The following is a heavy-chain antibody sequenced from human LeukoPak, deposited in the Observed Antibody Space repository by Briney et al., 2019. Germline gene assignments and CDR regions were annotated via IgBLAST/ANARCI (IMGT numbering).Heavy chain of an antibody. CDR3: ARSIPYGTTWYGRSDY. Sequence: GGSLRLSCAASGFPFSSYSMTWVRQAPGKGLEWVANIKPDGTTKFYVDSVKGRLTISRDNALNSLYLQMNSLRAEDTAIYYCARSIPYGTTWYGRSDYWGQGTLVTVSS. J-gene: IGHJ4*02. CDR2: IKPDGTTK. CDR1: GFPFSSYS. V-gene: IGHV3-7*03. D-gene: IGHD6-13*01.